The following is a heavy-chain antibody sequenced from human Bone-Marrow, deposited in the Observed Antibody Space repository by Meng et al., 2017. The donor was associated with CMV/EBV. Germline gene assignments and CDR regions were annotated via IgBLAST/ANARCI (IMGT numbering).Heavy chain of an antibody. V-gene: IGHV3-21*04. CDR1: GFTFSSYA. D-gene: IGHD6-13*01. CDR2: ISSSSSYI. J-gene: IGHJ6*02. CDR3: AKDQQQLGNYYYYGMDV. Sequence: GESLKISCAASGFTFSSYAMNWVRQAPGKGLEWVSSISSSSSYIYYADSVKGRFTISRDNSKNTLYLQMNSLRAEDTAVYYCAKDQQQLGNYYYYGMDVWGQGTTVTVSS.